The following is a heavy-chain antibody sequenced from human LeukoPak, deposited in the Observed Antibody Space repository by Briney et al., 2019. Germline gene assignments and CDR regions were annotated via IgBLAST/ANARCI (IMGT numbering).Heavy chain of an antibody. CDR1: GGSISSGGYS. CDR2: IYHSGST. CDR3: ARGADYVWGSPIGAFDI. V-gene: IGHV4-30-2*01. J-gene: IGHJ3*02. Sequence: PSETLSLTCAVSGGSISSGGYSWSWIRQPPGKGLEWIGYIYHSGSTYYNPSLKSRVTISVDRSKNQFSLKLSSVTAADTAVYYCARGADYVWGSPIGAFDIWGQGTMVTVSS. D-gene: IGHD3-16*01.